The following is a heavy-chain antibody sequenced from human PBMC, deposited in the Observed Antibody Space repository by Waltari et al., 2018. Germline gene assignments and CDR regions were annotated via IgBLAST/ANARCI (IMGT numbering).Heavy chain of an antibody. CDR2: IYHSGST. D-gene: IGHD3-10*01. CDR3: ARQRITIDGQDDY. J-gene: IGHJ4*02. CDR1: GYSIRSGYY. V-gene: IGHV4-38-2*01. Sequence: QVQLQESGPGLVKPSETLSLTCAVSGYSIRSGYYWGWIRQPPGKGLEWIGSIYHSGSTYYNPSLKSRVTISVDTSKNQFSLKLSSVTAADTAVYYCARQRITIDGQDDYWGQGTLVTVSS.